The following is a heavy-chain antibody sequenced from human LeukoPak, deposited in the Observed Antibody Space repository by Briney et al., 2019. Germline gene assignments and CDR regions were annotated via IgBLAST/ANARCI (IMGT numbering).Heavy chain of an antibody. J-gene: IGHJ5*02. V-gene: IGHV1-46*01. Sequence: GASVKVSCKTAGYTFTKYLIHWVRQAPGQGLEWMGTIDPQGDITNYAQRFQGRITLTEDTSTSTVYMELSSLTSEDTAVYYCARPSYCVAAHCGYWLDPWGPGTLVTVSS. CDR2: IDPQGDIT. D-gene: IGHD2-21*01. CDR3: ARPSYCVAAHCGYWLDP. CDR1: GYTFTKYL.